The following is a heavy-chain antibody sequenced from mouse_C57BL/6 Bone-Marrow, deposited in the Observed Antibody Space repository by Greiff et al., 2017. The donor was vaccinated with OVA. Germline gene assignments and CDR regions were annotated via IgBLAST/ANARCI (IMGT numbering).Heavy chain of an antibody. J-gene: IGHJ3*01. CDR2: IDPSDSET. CDR3: ARRGSSGPAWFAY. CDR1: GYTFTSYW. D-gene: IGHD3-2*02. V-gene: IGHV1-52*01. Sequence: QVQLQQPGAELVRPGSSVKLSCKASGYTFTSYWMHWVKQRPIQGLEWIGNIDPSDSETHYNQKFKDKATLTVDKSSSTAYMQLSSLTSEDSAVYDCARRGSSGPAWFAYWGQGTLVTVSA.